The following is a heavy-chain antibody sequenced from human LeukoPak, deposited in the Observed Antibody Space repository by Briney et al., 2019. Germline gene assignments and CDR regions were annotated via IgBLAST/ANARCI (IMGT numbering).Heavy chain of an antibody. V-gene: IGHV3-21*01. CDR3: ARGADGVSSNSRGWFDP. D-gene: IGHD2-15*01. Sequence: GGSLRLSCTASGFAFSSYSMNWVRQAPGKGLERVSSISTSSSYIYYADSVKGRFTISRDNARNSLYLQMNTLRAEDTAVYSCARGADGVSSNSRGWFDPWGQGTLVTVSS. CDR2: ISTSSSYI. CDR1: GFAFSSYS. J-gene: IGHJ5*02.